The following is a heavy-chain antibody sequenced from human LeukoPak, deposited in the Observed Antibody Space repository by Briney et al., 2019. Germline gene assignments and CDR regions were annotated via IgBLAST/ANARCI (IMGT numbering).Heavy chain of an antibody. D-gene: IGHD2-8*01. Sequence: GGSLRLSCAASGFTFSSYAMNWVRQAPGRGLEWVSGFSGSGGTTYYADSVKGRFAISRDNSKNTLYLQMNSLRAEDTAVYYCANGNRCTSPNCLGYYYFYMDVWGKGTTVTVSS. J-gene: IGHJ6*03. CDR2: FSGSGGTT. V-gene: IGHV3-23*01. CDR3: ANGNRCTSPNCLGYYYFYMDV. CDR1: GFTFSSYA.